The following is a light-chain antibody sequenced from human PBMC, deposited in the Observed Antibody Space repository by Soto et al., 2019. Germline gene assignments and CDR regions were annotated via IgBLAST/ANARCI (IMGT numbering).Light chain of an antibody. CDR1: QSVRSNY. V-gene: IGKV3-20*01. CDR3: QQFGSSPFT. J-gene: IGKJ3*01. Sequence: EIVLTQSPGTLSLSQGERATLSCRASQSVRSNYLAWYRQKPGQAPRLLIYGASSRATGIPDRFSGSGSGTDFNLTISRLEPEDFAVYYCQQFGSSPFTFGPGTKVDVK. CDR2: GAS.